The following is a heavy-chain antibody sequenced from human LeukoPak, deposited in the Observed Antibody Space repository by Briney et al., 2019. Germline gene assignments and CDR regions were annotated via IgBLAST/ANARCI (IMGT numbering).Heavy chain of an antibody. D-gene: IGHD6-13*01. J-gene: IGHJ3*02. CDR1: GFTFDDYA. CDR2: ISWNSGSI. CDR3: ASVSSSAAFDI. Sequence: PGRSLRLSCAASGFTFDDYAMHWVRQAPGKGLEWVSGISWNSGSIGYADSVKGRFTISRDNAKNSLYLQMNSLRAEDTAVYYCASVSSSAAFDIWGQGTMVTVSS. V-gene: IGHV3-9*01.